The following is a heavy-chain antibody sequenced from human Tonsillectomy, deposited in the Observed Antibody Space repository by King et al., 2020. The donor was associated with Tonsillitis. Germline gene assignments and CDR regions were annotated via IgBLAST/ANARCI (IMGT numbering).Heavy chain of an antibody. V-gene: IGHV3-30-3*01. D-gene: IGHD6-6*01. CDR3: ARDLYSSFYYYYAMDV. CDR2: ISYDGSNE. CDR1: GFTFNRNA. J-gene: IGHJ6*02. Sequence: VQLVESGGGVVQPGRSLRLSCAASGFTFNRNAMHWVRQAPGKGPEWVAIISYDGSNEYYADSVKGRFTISRDNSKNTLYLQMNSLRTEDTAVYYCARDLYSSFYYYYAMDVWGQGTTVTVSS.